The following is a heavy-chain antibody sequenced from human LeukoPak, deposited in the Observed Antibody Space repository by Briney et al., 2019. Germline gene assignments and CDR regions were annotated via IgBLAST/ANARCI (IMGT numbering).Heavy chain of an antibody. V-gene: IGHV3-9*01. CDR3: AKDNYDSSGCDY. D-gene: IGHD3-22*01. CDR2: ISWNSGSI. Sequence: QPGGSLRLSCAASGFTFDDYAMHWVRQAPGKGLEWVSGISWNSGSIGYADSVKGRFTISRDNAKNSLYLQMNSLRAEDTALYYCAKDNYDSSGCDYWGQGTLVTVSS. CDR1: GFTFDDYA. J-gene: IGHJ4*02.